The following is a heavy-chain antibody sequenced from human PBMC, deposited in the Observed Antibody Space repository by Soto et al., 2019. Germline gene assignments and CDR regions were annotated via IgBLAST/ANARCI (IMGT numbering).Heavy chain of an antibody. D-gene: IGHD6-6*01. J-gene: IGHJ4*02. CDR1: GFTVSSNY. V-gene: IGHV3-66*04. CDR3: ARPSVGSSRDYFDY. CDR2: IYSGGST. Sequence: EVQLVESGGGLVQPGGSLRLSCAASGFTVSSNYMSWVRQAPGKGLEWVSVIYSGGSTYYADSVKGRFTISRDNSKNTLYLQRNGLRAEDTAVYYCARPSVGSSRDYFDYWGQGTLVTVSS.